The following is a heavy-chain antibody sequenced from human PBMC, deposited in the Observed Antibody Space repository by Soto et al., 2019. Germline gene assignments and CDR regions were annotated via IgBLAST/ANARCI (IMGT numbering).Heavy chain of an antibody. V-gene: IGHV3-30*18. CDR2: ISYDGSNK. J-gene: IGHJ1*01. Sequence: QVQLVESGGGVVQPRRSLRLSCAASGFTFSSYGMHWVRQAPGKGLEWVAVISYDGSNKYYADSVKGRFTISRDNSKNTLYLQMNSLRAEDTAVYYCAKDTVGQQPGAEYFQHWGQGTLVTVSS. CDR3: AKDTVGQQPGAEYFQH. D-gene: IGHD6-13*01. CDR1: GFTFSSYG.